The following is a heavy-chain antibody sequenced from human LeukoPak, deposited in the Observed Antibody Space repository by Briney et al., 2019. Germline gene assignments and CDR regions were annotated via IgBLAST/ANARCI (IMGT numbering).Heavy chain of an antibody. CDR1: GYTFTRYH. CDR2: INPRGGST. J-gene: IGHJ4*02. D-gene: IGHD3-22*01. Sequence: GASVKVSCKASGYTFTRYHMDWVRQAPGQGLEWLGVINPRGGSTTYAQKFQGRVTMTRDTSTSTMYMEMSSLRSEDTAVYHCARRLYDSTGYPYYYFDSWGQGTLVTVSS. V-gene: IGHV1-46*01. CDR3: ARRLYDSTGYPYYYFDS.